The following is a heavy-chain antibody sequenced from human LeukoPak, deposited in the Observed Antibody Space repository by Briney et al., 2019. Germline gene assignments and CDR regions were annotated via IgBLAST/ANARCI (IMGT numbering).Heavy chain of an antibody. J-gene: IGHJ3*02. CDR3: ARDGSVVVPAAMGAFDI. V-gene: IGHV4-30-4*08. Sequence: TSQTLSLTXTVSGGSICSGDYYWSWIGQPPGKGLQWIGYIYYSGSTYYNPSLKSRVTISVDTSKNQFSLKLSSVTAADTAVYYCARDGSVVVPAAMGAFDIWGQGTMVTVSS. CDR1: GGSICSGDYY. D-gene: IGHD2-2*01. CDR2: IYYSGST.